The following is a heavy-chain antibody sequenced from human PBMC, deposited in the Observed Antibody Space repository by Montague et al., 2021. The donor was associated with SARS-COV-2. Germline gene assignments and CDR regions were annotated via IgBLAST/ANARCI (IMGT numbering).Heavy chain of an antibody. D-gene: IGHD5-24*01. J-gene: IGHJ4*02. CDR3: LQGYYFDS. Sequence: CTISGDSVSSNNAAWNWIRQSPSRGLEWLGRTYYRSKWYNDYAVSVKSRITIDADTSKNHFSLQLKSMTPEDTAVYYCLQGYYFDSWGQGILVTVSS. CDR1: GDSVSSNNAA. V-gene: IGHV6-1*01. CDR2: TYYRSKWYN.